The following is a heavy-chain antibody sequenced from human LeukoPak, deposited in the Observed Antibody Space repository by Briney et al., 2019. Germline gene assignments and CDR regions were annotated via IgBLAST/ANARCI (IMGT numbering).Heavy chain of an antibody. CDR1: GGTFSRYA. Sequence: ASVKVSCKASGGTFSRYAISWVRQAPGQGLEWMGGIIPIFGTANYAQKFQGRVTITADESTSTAYMELSSLRSEDTAVYYCAHSGSYLGGFDPWGQGTLVTVSS. CDR3: AHSGSYLGGFDP. D-gene: IGHD3-10*01. J-gene: IGHJ5*02. CDR2: IIPIFGTA. V-gene: IGHV1-69*13.